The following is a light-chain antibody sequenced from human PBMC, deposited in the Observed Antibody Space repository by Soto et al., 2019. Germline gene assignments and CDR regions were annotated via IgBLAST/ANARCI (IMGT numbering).Light chain of an antibody. Sequence: EIVLTQSPGTLSLSPGERATLSCRASQSVSSNYLAWYQQKPGQAPRILIYGASSRATGIPDRFSGSGSGTDLALTISRLEPEDCAVFYCQQYGSSPYTFGQGTKLEI. CDR2: GAS. J-gene: IGKJ2*01. CDR1: QSVSSNY. CDR3: QQYGSSPYT. V-gene: IGKV3-20*01.